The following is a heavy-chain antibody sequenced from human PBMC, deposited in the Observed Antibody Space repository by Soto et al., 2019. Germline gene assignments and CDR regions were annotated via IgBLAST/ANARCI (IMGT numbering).Heavy chain of an antibody. V-gene: IGHV3-9*01. J-gene: IGHJ4*02. CDR3: ANLPLYGSGFDC. D-gene: IGHD3-10*01. Sequence: EVQLVESGGALVQPGGSLRLSCTASGFTFDDYAIHWVRQAPGKGLEWTSGISWNGDATGYADSVKGRFTISRDNAKNSLYLQMNSLRTEDTAMYFCANLPLYGSGFDCWGQGTLVTVAS. CDR2: ISWNGDAT. CDR1: GFTFDDYA.